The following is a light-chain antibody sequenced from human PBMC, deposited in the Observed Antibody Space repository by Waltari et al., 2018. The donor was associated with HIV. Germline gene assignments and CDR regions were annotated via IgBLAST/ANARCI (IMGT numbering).Light chain of an antibody. J-gene: IGLJ3*02. Sequence: QSALTQPPSASGSPGQSVTISCTGTSSDVGSYNFVSWYQQSPGRAPKLIIFEVSSRPSGISDRFSGSKSGDTASLTISALRTEDEADYFCSSYSPRDSVVFGGGTKVTVL. V-gene: IGLV2-18*02. CDR3: SSYSPRDSVV. CDR2: EVS. CDR1: SSDVGSYNF.